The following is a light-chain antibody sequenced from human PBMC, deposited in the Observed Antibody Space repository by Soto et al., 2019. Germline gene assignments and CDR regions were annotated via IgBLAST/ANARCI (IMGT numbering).Light chain of an antibody. J-gene: IGKJ4*01. Sequence: DIQMTQSPSSVSASVGDRVTITCRASQGISSWLAWYQQKPGKAPKLLIYAASSLQSGVPSRFSGRGSGTDFNLTISSLQPDDCAKYYCQDANSCPPLTFGGGTKVEIK. CDR2: AAS. V-gene: IGKV1-12*01. CDR1: QGISSW. CDR3: QDANSCPPLT.